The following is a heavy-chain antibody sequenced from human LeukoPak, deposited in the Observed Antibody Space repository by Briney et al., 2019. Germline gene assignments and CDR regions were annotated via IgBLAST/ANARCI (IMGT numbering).Heavy chain of an antibody. J-gene: IGHJ4*02. Sequence: GESLKISCKGSGYSFTNYWSAWVRQMPGKGLEWMGIIYPGDSDTKYSPSFQGQVTISADKSRNTAYLQWSSLKASDTAMYYCARGRYDSSAYSVDYWGQGTLVTVSS. V-gene: IGHV5-51*01. CDR1: GYSFTNYW. D-gene: IGHD3-22*01. CDR2: IYPGDSDT. CDR3: ARGRYDSSAYSVDY.